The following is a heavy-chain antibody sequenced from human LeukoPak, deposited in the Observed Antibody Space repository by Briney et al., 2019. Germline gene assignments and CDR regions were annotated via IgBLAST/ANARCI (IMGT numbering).Heavy chain of an antibody. CDR2: IHYSGSS. V-gene: IGHV4-59*08. J-gene: IGHJ3*02. CDR1: GGSISSSY. D-gene: IGHD1-26*01. CDR3: ARRLKSRPLHAFDI. Sequence: SETLSLTCTVSGGSISSSYWSWIRQPPGKGLEGIGYIHYSGSSDYNPSLKSRVTISVDTSKNQFSLKLSSVTAADTAVYYCARRLKSRPLHAFDIWGQGTMVTVSP.